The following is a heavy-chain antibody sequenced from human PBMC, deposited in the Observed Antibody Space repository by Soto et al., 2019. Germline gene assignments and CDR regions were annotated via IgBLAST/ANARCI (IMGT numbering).Heavy chain of an antibody. D-gene: IGHD1-1*01. J-gene: IGHJ4*02. CDR3: ARGSYNWNDFPFDH. Sequence: QVQLVESGGGVVQPGRSLRLSCAASGYRFNAYTIHWVRQAPGNGLEWVALISSDESNKYYADSVKGRFTISRDDSERTLFLQMNSLRPEDTAVYYCARGSYNWNDFPFDHWGQGTLVTVSS. V-gene: IGHV3-30-3*01. CDR2: ISSDESNK. CDR1: GYRFNAYT.